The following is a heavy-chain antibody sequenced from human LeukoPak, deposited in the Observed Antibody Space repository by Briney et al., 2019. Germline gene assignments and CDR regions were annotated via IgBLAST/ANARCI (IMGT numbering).Heavy chain of an antibody. CDR3: ARRGSSGYYYL. Sequence: GASLEISFKGSGCRFTSYWIGWVRQLPGKGVEWMGIIYPGDSDTRYSPSFQGQVTVSADKSISTAYLQWSSLKASDTAMYYCARRGSSGYYYLWGQGTLVTVSS. CDR2: IYPGDSDT. V-gene: IGHV5-51*01. J-gene: IGHJ5*02. CDR1: GCRFTSYW. D-gene: IGHD3-22*01.